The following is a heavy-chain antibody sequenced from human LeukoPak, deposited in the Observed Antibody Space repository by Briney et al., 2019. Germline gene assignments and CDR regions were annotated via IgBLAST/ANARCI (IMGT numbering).Heavy chain of an antibody. CDR3: ARARYANAWYAFDI. V-gene: IGHV4-59*02. J-gene: IGHJ3*02. D-gene: IGHD2-2*01. CDR1: GGSVSSYY. Sequence: SEALSLTCTVSGGSVSSYYWSWIRRPPGRGLEWIAYLSHSGSSDSNPSLTSRATTLVDTSKNQFSLKLTSVTAADTAVYYCARARYANAWYAFDIWGHGTMVTVSS. CDR2: LSHSGSS.